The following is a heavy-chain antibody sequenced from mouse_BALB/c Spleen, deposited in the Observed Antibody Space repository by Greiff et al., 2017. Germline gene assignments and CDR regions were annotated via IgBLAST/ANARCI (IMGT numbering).Heavy chain of an antibody. J-gene: IGHJ1*01. D-gene: IGHD2-2*01. CDR3: TRCGYYWYFDV. V-gene: IGHV1S81*02. Sequence: QVQLKESGAELVKPGASVKLSCKASGYTFTSYYMYWVKQRPGQGLEWIGGINPSNGGTNFNEKFKSKATLTVDKSSSTAYMQLSSLTSEDSAVYYCTRCGYYWYFDVWGAGTTVTVSS. CDR1: GYTFTSYY. CDR2: INPSNGGT.